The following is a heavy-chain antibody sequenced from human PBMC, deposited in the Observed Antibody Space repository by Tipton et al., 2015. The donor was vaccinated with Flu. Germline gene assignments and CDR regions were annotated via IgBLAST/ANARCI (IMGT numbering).Heavy chain of an antibody. CDR1: GFTFSSYE. V-gene: IGHV3-23*01. Sequence: SLRLSCAASGFTFSSYEMNWVRQAPGKGLEWVSAISGSGGSTYYADSVKGRFTISRDNSKNTLYLQMNSLRAEDTAVYYCAKGALSGGSYFVMKYGMDVWGQGTTVTVSS. D-gene: IGHD3-10*01. J-gene: IGHJ6*02. CDR3: AKGALSGGSYFVMKYGMDV. CDR2: ISGSGGST.